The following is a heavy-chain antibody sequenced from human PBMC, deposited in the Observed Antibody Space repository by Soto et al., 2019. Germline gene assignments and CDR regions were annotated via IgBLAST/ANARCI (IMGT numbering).Heavy chain of an antibody. CDR3: ARARGYNYGYFEY. D-gene: IGHD5-18*01. V-gene: IGHV3-74*01. Sequence: PVGSLRLSCASSVFTFSNYWMHCVRQFPGKGLVWVSRVSTDGRSVSYADSVKGRFTISRDNAKNTLYLQMDSLRAEDTALYYCARARGYNYGYFEYWGQGTLVTVSS. J-gene: IGHJ4*02. CDR2: VSTDGRSV. CDR1: VFTFSNYW.